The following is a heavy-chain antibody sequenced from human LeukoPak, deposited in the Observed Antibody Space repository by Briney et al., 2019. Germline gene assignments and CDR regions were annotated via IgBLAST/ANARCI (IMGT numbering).Heavy chain of an antibody. CDR1: GFTFSSYW. V-gene: IGHV3-74*01. CDR3: ARERGIAVAGSPNWFDP. D-gene: IGHD6-19*01. CDR2: INSDGSST. Sequence: GGSLRLSCAASGFTFSSYWMHWVRQAPGKGLVWVSRINSDGSSTSYADSVKGRFTLSRDNAKNTLYLQMNSLRAEDTAVYYCARERGIAVAGSPNWFDPWGQGTLVTVSS. J-gene: IGHJ5*02.